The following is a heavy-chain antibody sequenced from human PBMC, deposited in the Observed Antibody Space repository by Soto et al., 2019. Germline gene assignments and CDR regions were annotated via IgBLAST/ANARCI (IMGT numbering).Heavy chain of an antibody. D-gene: IGHD5-18*01. V-gene: IGHV2-5*02. Sequence: GSGPTLVNPTQTLTLTCTFSGFSLSTSGVGVGWIRQPPGKALEWLALIYWDDDKRYSPSLKSRLTITKDTSKNQVVLTMTNMDPVDTATYYCALVRVAMDTIRGGFYFDYWGQGTLVSVSS. CDR3: ALVRVAMDTIRGGFYFDY. CDR2: IYWDDDK. J-gene: IGHJ4*02. CDR1: GFSLSTSGVG.